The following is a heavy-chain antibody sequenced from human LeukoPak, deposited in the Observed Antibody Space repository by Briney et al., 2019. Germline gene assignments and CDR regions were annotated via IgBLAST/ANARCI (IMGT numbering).Heavy chain of an antibody. CDR3: ARGLSPVLKVGLGGLDY. Sequence: ASVKVSCKASGYTFTSYGISWVRQAPGQGLEWMGWISAYNGNTNYAQKLQGRVTMTTDTSTSTAYMELRSLRSDDTAVYYCARGLSPVLKVGLGGLDYWGQGTLVTVSS. J-gene: IGHJ4*02. CDR1: GYTFTSYG. CDR2: ISAYNGNT. D-gene: IGHD3-16*01. V-gene: IGHV1-18*01.